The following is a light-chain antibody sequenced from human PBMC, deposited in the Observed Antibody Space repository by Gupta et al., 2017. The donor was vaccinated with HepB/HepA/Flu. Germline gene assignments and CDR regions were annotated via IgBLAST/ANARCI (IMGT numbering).Light chain of an antibody. CDR2: KDN. J-gene: IGLJ3*02. CDR3: QPAGNNGSSWV. V-gene: IGLV3-25*03. CDR1: ALTNEY. Sequence: SYELTQSPSVSVSPGQTARITCSGSALTNEYTYWYQQKPGQAPILVMYKDNERPSGIPERISGSSSGTTVTLTISAVQAEDEADYYCQPAGNNGSSWVFGGGTKLTVL.